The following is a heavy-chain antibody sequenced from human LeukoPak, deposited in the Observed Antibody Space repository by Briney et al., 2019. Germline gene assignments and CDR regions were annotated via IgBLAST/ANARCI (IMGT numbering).Heavy chain of an antibody. CDR3: AKDDDLVVPAAISFDY. D-gene: IGHD2-2*01. CDR1: GFTFSSYA. V-gene: IGHV3-23*01. Sequence: GGSLRLSCAASGFTFSSYAMSWVRQAPGKGLEWVSAISGSGGSTYYADSVKGRFTISRDNSKNTLYLQMNSLRAEDTAVYYCAKDDDLVVPAAISFDYWGQGTLATVSS. J-gene: IGHJ4*02. CDR2: ISGSGGST.